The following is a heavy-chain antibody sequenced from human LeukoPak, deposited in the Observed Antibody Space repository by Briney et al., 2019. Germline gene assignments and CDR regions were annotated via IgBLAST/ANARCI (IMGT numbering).Heavy chain of an antibody. V-gene: IGHV3-43D*03. Sequence: GGSLRLSCAASGFTFDDYAMHWVRQAPGKGLEWVSLISWDGGSTYYADSVKGRFTISRDNSKNMVSLQMHSLRAEDTATYYCAKDNGWLHYCHWGQGTLVTVSS. D-gene: IGHD5-24*01. J-gene: IGHJ4*02. CDR2: ISWDGGST. CDR1: GFTFDDYA. CDR3: AKDNGWLHYCH.